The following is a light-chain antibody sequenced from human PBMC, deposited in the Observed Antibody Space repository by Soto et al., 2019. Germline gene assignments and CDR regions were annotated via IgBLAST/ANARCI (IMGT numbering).Light chain of an antibody. CDR1: SNDVGGYNH. CDR3: NSYRSTDTVV. Sequence: QSALTQPASVSGSPGQSITISCTGTSNDVGGYNHVSWYQQHPGKAPKLIIYEVSYRPSGVSNRFSGSKSGNTASLTISGLQADDEADYNCNSYRSTDTVVFGGGTKLTVL. CDR2: EVS. V-gene: IGLV2-14*01. J-gene: IGLJ2*01.